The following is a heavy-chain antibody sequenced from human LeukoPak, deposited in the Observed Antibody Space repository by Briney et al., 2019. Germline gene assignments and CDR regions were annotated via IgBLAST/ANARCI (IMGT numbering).Heavy chain of an antibody. V-gene: IGHV3-23*01. Sequence: GGSLRLSCAASGLAFSRYAMSWVPHAPGKGLEWVSTISVASNTFYADSVKGRFTISRDNSRNTVYLQMTSLRADDTAVYYCADYGVSGVRNNFYWGQGTLVTVSS. CDR1: GLAFSRYA. CDR3: ADYGVSGVRNNFY. CDR2: ISVASNT. J-gene: IGHJ4*02. D-gene: IGHD3-3*01.